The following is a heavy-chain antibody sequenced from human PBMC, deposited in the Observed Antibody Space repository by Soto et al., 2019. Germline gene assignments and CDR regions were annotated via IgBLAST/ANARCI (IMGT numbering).Heavy chain of an antibody. Sequence: SETLSLTCTVSGGSISSYYWSWIRQPPGKGLEWIGYIYYSGSTNYNPSLKSRVTISVDTSKNQFSLKLSSVTAADTAVYYCARSSSGWYVYYFDYWGQGTLVTVS. D-gene: IGHD6-19*01. CDR2: IYYSGST. CDR1: GGSISSYY. V-gene: IGHV4-59*01. CDR3: ARSSSGWYVYYFDY. J-gene: IGHJ4*02.